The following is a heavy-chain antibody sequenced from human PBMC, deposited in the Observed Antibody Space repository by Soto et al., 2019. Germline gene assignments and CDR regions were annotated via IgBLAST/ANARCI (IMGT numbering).Heavy chain of an antibody. CDR1: GFTFSSYG. J-gene: IGHJ4*02. CDR2: IWYDGSNK. V-gene: IGHV3-33*01. CDR3: ARDLYSSSWYYFDY. Sequence: QVQLVESGGGVVQPGRSLRLSCAASGFTFSSYGMHWVRQAPGKGLEWVAVIWYDGSNKYYADSVKGRFTISRDNSKNTLYLQMNSLRAEDTAVYYCARDLYSSSWYYFDYWVQGTLVTVSS. D-gene: IGHD6-13*01.